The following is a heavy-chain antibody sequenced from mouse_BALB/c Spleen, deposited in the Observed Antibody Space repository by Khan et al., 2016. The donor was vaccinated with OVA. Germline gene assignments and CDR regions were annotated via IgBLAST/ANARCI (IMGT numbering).Heavy chain of an antibody. J-gene: IGHJ2*01. V-gene: IGHV1-5*01. CDR2: IYPGNSDT. CDR1: GYTFANYW. Sequence: VRLQQSGTVLARPGASVRMSCKASGYTFANYWMHWVKQRPGQGLEWIGTIYPGNSDTNYNQKFSGKAKLTAVTSTSTAYMELSSLTNEDSAGYYCARNGFGNYEIWDYWGQGTTLTVSS. CDR3: ARNGFGNYEIWDY. D-gene: IGHD2-1*01.